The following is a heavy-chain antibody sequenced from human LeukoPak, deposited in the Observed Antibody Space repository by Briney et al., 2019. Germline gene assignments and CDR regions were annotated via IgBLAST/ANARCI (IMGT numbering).Heavy chain of an antibody. CDR2: ISSSGSTI. CDR1: GFTFSSYE. V-gene: IGHV3-48*03. CDR3: ARAPYYDFWSGYQFDY. D-gene: IGHD3-3*01. Sequence: GGSLRLSCAASGFTFSSYEMNWVRQAPGKGLEWVSYISSSGSTIYYADSVKGRFTISRDNAKNSLYLQMHSLRAEDAAVYYCARAPYYDFWSGYQFDYWGQGTLVTVSS. J-gene: IGHJ4*02.